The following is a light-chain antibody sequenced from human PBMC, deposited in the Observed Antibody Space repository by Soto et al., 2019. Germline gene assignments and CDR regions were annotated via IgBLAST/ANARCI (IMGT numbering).Light chain of an antibody. CDR2: DAS. CDR3: QQYGTSPPLT. V-gene: IGKV3-20*01. Sequence: IVLAQSPGTLSLSPGETATLSCRASQNFGSTYLAWYQQKPGQAPRLLIYDASIRATDIPDRFSGSGSGTDVTLTICSLEPEDFAVYYGQQYGTSPPLTFGGGTKGEI. CDR1: QNFGSTY. J-gene: IGKJ4*01.